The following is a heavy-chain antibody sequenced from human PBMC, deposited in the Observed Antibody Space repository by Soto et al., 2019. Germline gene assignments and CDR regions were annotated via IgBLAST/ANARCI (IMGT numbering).Heavy chain of an antibody. CDR3: ARDKETRTGQQLAAFDI. D-gene: IGHD6-13*01. J-gene: IGHJ3*02. V-gene: IGHV1-69*06. CDR2: IIPIFGTA. CDR1: GGTFSSYA. Sequence: QVQLVQSGAEVKKPGSSVKVSCKASGGTFSSYAISWVRQAPGQGLEWMGGIIPIFGTANYAQKFQGRVTITADKSTCTAYMGLSSLRSEDTAVYYCARDKETRTGQQLAAFDIWGQGTMVTVSS.